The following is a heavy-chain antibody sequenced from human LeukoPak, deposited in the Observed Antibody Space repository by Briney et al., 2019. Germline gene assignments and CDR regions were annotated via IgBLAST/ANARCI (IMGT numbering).Heavy chain of an antibody. Sequence: PGGSLRLSCVASGFTFSSYRMHWVRQAPGKGLVWVSRINSDGSSTNYADSVKGRFTISRDNAKNTLYLQMNSLRAEDTAVYYCARGAVYYYDTSGYFYVSDYWGQGTLVTVSS. J-gene: IGHJ4*02. V-gene: IGHV3-74*01. CDR2: INSDGSST. CDR3: ARGAVYYYDTSGYFYVSDY. D-gene: IGHD3-22*01. CDR1: GFTFSSYR.